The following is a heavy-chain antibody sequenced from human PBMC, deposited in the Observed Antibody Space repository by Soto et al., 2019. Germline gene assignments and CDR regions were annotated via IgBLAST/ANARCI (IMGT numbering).Heavy chain of an antibody. Sequence: GGSLRLSCVASGFTFSVCWMNWVRHAPGKRLEWVASIQQDETQKYYVDSVRGRFTISRDNAMNSLYLQMNSLRAEDTAIYYCARGYSSSPNWFDPWGQGTLVTVSS. CDR2: IQQDETQK. D-gene: IGHD6-6*01. CDR1: GFTFSVCW. J-gene: IGHJ5*02. V-gene: IGHV3-7*03. CDR3: ARGYSSSPNWFDP.